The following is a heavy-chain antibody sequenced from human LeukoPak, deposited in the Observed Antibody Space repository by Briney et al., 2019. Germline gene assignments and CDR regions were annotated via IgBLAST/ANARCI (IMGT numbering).Heavy chain of an antibody. Sequence: PGGSLRLSCAASGFTVSSNYMSWIRQPPGKGLEWIGEINHSGSTNYNPSLKSRVTTSVDTSKNQFSLKLSSVTAADTAVYYCARGTGLTYYDFWSGYYKGYFDYWGQGTLVTVSS. J-gene: IGHJ4*02. CDR3: ARGTGLTYYDFWSGYYKGYFDY. D-gene: IGHD3-3*01. V-gene: IGHV4-34*01. CDR1: GFTVSSNY. CDR2: INHSGST.